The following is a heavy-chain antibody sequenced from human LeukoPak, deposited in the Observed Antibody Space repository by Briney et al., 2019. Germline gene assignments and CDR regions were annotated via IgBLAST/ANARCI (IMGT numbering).Heavy chain of an antibody. CDR2: IYSGGST. J-gene: IGHJ4*02. CDR1: GFTVSSNY. CDR3: ARVAVRGYGDYVGDY. Sequence: PGGSLRLSCAASGFTVSSNYMSWVRQAPGKGLEWVSVIYSGGSTYYADSVKGRFTISRDNSKNTLYLQMNSLRAEDTAVYYCARVAVRGYGDYVGDYWGQGTLVTVSS. D-gene: IGHD4-17*01. V-gene: IGHV3-53*01.